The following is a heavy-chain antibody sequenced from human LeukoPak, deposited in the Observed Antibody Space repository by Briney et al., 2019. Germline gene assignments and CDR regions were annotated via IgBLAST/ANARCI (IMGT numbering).Heavy chain of an antibody. D-gene: IGHD2-2*01. CDR3: ARRYCSSTSCQGAFDI. Sequence: GGALRLSCAASGFTFSDHYMDWVRLAPGKGLEWVSSISSSSSYIYYADSVKGRFTISRDNAKNSLYLQMNSLRAEDTAVYYCARRYCSSTSCQGAFDIWGQGTMVSVSS. CDR2: ISSSSSYI. J-gene: IGHJ3*02. V-gene: IGHV3-21*01. CDR1: GFTFSDHY.